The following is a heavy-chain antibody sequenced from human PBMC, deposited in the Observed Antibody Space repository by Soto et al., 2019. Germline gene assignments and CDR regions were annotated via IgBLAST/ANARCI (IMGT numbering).Heavy chain of an antibody. V-gene: IGHV1-18*01. CDR1: GYTFTSYG. D-gene: IGHD3-22*01. Sequence: ASGKVSCKASGYTFTSYGISWVRQAPGQGLEWMGWISAYNGNTNYAQKLQGRVTMTTDTSTSTAYMELRSLRSDDTAVYYCARVSMIVVVLPGDYWGQGTLVTVSS. CDR2: ISAYNGNT. CDR3: ARVSMIVVVLPGDY. J-gene: IGHJ4*02.